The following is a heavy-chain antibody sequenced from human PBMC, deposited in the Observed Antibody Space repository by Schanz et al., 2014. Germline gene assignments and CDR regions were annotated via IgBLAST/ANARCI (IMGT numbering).Heavy chain of an antibody. D-gene: IGHD2-15*01. CDR2: INPNSGDT. J-gene: IGHJ1*01. CDR3: CCPFQRAEYFQY. CDR1: GYAFTGYY. Sequence: QVQLVQSGAEVKKPGASVKVSCKASGYAFTGYYMHWVRQAPGQGLEWMGRINPNSGDTKFAQRFQVRVTMTTDTSISTAYMELSRVRSDDTAVYYCCCPFQRAEYFQYWGQGTLLTVSS. V-gene: IGHV1-2*06.